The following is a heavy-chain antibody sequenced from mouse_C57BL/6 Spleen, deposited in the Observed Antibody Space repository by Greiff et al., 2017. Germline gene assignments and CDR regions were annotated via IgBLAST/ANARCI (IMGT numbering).Heavy chain of an antibody. CDR1: GYAFSSYG. CDR3: ARSARGETALDY. J-gene: IGHJ2*01. Sequence: QVQLQQSGAELVRPGASVKISCKASGYAFSSYGMNWVKQRPGKGLEWIGQIYPGAGDTNYNGKFKGKATLTADKSSSTAYMTLSSLTSEDSAVYFCARSARGETALDYWGQGTTLTVSS. V-gene: IGHV1-80*01. CDR2: IYPGAGDT. D-gene: IGHD3-2*01.